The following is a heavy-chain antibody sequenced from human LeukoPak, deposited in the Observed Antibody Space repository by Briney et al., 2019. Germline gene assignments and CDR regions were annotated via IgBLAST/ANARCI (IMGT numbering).Heavy chain of an antibody. Sequence: SQTLSLTCAVSGGSISSGGYSWSWIRQPPGKGLEWIGYIYHSGSTYYNPSLRSRVTISVDRSKNQFSLKLSSVTAADTAVYYCARRGSSWYWFDPWGQGTLVTVSS. J-gene: IGHJ5*02. CDR1: GGSISSGGYS. CDR2: IYHSGST. CDR3: ARRGSSWYWFDP. D-gene: IGHD6-13*01. V-gene: IGHV4-30-2*01.